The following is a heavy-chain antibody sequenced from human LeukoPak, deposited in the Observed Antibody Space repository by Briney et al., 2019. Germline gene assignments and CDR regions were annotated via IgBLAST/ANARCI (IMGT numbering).Heavy chain of an antibody. D-gene: IGHD3-22*01. V-gene: IGHV4-34*01. J-gene: IGHJ4*02. CDR3: ASANYYDSSGYYYAARIRYFDY. Sequence: PSETLSLTCAVYGGSFSGYYWSWIRQPPGKGLEWIGEINHSGSTNYNPSLKSRVTISVDTSKNQFSLKLSSVTAADTAVYYCASANYYDSSGYYYAARIRYFDYWGQGTLVTVSS. CDR2: INHSGST. CDR1: GGSFSGYY.